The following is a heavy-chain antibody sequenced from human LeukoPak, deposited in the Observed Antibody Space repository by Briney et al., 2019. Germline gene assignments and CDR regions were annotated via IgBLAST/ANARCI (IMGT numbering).Heavy chain of an antibody. J-gene: IGHJ5*02. CDR2: IYYSGST. D-gene: IGHD3-22*01. Sequence: GSLRLSCAASGFTFSSYSMNWVRQPPGKGLEWIGSIYYSGSTYYNPSLKSRVTISVDTSKNQFSLKLSSVTAADTAVYYCARSPPLRHYYDSSGYYPWGQGTLVTVSS. CDR1: GFTFSSYS. CDR3: ARSPPLRHYYDSSGYYP. V-gene: IGHV4-39*07.